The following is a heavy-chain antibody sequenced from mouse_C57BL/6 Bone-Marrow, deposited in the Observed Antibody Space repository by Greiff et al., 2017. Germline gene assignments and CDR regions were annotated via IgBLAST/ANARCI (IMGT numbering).Heavy chain of an antibody. CDR1: GYTFTSYW. V-gene: IGHV1-72*01. CDR2: IDPNSGGT. CDR3: ARGGMSDGYYGDFDV. Sequence: QVQLKQPGAELVKPGASVKLSCKASGYTFTSYWMHWVKQRPGRGLEWIGRIDPNSGGTKYNEKFKSKATLTVDKPSSTAYMQLSSLTSEDSAVYSCARGGMSDGYYGDFDVWGTGTTVTVSS. D-gene: IGHD2-3*01. J-gene: IGHJ1*03.